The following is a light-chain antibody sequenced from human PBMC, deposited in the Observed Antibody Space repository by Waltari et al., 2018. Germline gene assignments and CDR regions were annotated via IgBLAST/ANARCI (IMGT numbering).Light chain of an antibody. Sequence: IVLTQSPGTLSLSPGERATLSCRASQSFSRSLAWYQQKPGQAPKLLFYCASTRATVLPDRFTGSGSGTDFSLTISSLEPEDFAIYFCQHYVRLPATFGQGTKVEIK. V-gene: IGKV3-20*01. CDR1: QSFSRS. J-gene: IGKJ1*01. CDR3: QHYVRLPAT. CDR2: CAS.